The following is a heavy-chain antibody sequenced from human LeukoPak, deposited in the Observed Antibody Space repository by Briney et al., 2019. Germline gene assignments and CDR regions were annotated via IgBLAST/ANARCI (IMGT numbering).Heavy chain of an antibody. V-gene: IGHV5-51*01. CDR1: GYTFTTYW. CDR2: IYPGDSDT. Sequence: GESLKISCKGSGYTFTTYWIGWVRQIPGKGLEWMGIIYPGDSDTRYSPSFQGQVTISADRSIRTAYLQWSSLKASDTAIYYCARREAVAGTEDFLDYWGQGTLVTVSS. J-gene: IGHJ4*02. CDR3: ARREAVAGTEDFLDY. D-gene: IGHD6-19*01.